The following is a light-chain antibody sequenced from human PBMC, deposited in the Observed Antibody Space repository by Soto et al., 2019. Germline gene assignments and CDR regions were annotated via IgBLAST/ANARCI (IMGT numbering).Light chain of an antibody. Sequence: EIVVTQSPGTLSLSPGERATLSCRASQSVSSNYLAWYQQKPGQAPRLLIYGAASMATGIPDRFSGSRSGTDFTLTIRRLESDDFVVYYCNQYGSSPLPTCGGGNMVEIX. J-gene: IGKJ4*01. V-gene: IGKV3-20*01. CDR2: GAA. CDR3: NQYGSSPLPT. CDR1: QSVSSNY.